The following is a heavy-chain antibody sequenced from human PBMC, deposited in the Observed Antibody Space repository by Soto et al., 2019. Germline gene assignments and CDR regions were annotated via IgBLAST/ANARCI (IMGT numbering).Heavy chain of an antibody. CDR3: AKSSGWYEYYFDY. CDR1: GCTFSSYA. Sequence: GGSLRLSCAASGCTFSSYAMSWVRQAPGKGLEWVSAISGSGGSTYYADSVKGRFTISRDNSKNTLYLQMNSLRAEDTAVYYCAKSSGWYEYYFDYWGQGTLVTVSS. D-gene: IGHD6-19*01. CDR2: ISGSGGST. V-gene: IGHV3-23*01. J-gene: IGHJ4*02.